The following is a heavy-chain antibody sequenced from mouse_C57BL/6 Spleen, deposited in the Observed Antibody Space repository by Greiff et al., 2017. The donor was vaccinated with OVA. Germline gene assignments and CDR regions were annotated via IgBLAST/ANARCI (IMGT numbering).Heavy chain of an antibody. CDR3: TRGAYYGNYDAMDY. CDR2: IDPETGGT. CDR1: GYTFTDYE. V-gene: IGHV1-15*01. Sequence: VKLQESGAELVRPGASVTLSCKASGYTFTDYEMHWVKQTPVHGLEWIGAIDPETGGTAYNQKFKGKAILTADKSSSTAYMELRSLTSEDSAVYYCTRGAYYGNYDAMDYWGQGTSVTVSS. J-gene: IGHJ4*01. D-gene: IGHD2-10*01.